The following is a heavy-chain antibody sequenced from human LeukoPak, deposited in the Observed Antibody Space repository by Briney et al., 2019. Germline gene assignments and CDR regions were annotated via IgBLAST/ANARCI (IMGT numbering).Heavy chain of an antibody. J-gene: IGHJ4*02. Sequence: ASVKVSCKASGSTFSSYAISWVRQAPGQGLEWMGWINPKSGGTNYAQKFQGRVTMTRDTSISTAYMELSRLRSDDTAVYYCARAPYSSGWYLLTYYFDFWGQGTLVTVSS. CDR1: GSTFSSYA. CDR2: INPKSGGT. D-gene: IGHD6-19*01. V-gene: IGHV1-2*02. CDR3: ARAPYSSGWYLLTYYFDF.